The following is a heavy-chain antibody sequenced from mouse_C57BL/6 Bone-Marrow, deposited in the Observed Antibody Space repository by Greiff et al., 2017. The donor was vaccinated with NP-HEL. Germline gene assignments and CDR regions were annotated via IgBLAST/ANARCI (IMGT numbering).Heavy chain of an antibody. V-gene: IGHV5-12*01. CDR3: ARQGGSSAGDYFDY. J-gene: IGHJ2*01. Sequence: LQQSGGGLVQPGGSLKLSCAASGFTFSDYYMYWVRQTPEKRLEWVAYISNGGGSTYYPATVKGRFTISRDNAKNTLYLQMSRLKAEDTAMYYCARQGGSSAGDYFDYWGQGTTLTVSS. D-gene: IGHD1-1*01. CDR1: GFTFSDYY. CDR2: ISNGGGST.